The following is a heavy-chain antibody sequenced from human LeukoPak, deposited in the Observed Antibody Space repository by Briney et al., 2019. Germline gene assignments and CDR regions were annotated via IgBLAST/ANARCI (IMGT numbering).Heavy chain of an antibody. J-gene: IGHJ4*02. D-gene: IGHD1-14*01. V-gene: IGHV4-59*08. CDR1: GGSISSYY. Sequence: SETLSLTCTVSGGSISSYYWSWIRQPPGKGLEWIGYIYYSGSTYYNSSLKSRVTISMDRSKNQVSLKLSAVTAADTAVYYCARHIDHLGGFWGQGTLVTVSS. CDR3: ARHIDHLGGF. CDR2: IYYSGST.